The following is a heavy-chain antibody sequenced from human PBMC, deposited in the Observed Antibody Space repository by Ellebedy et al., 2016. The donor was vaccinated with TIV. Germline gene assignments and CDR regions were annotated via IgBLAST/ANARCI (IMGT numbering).Heavy chain of an antibody. CDR3: ARDPGGGGNYGDNWFDP. CDR2: IYKDGGT. J-gene: IGHJ5*02. V-gene: IGHV3-66*01. CDR1: GFTVNSYF. D-gene: IGHD3-22*01. Sequence: PGGSLRLSCAASGFTVNSYFMTWVRQAPGKGLEWVSVIYKDGGTNYTDSVLGRFTISSDNSDNTLYLQMDSLRVEDTAVYYCARDPGGGGNYGDNWFDPWGQGTLVTVSS.